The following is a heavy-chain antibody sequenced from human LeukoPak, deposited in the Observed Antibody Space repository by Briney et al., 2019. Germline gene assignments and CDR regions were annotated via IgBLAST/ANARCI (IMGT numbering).Heavy chain of an antibody. CDR2: ISSSSSYI. Sequence: GGSLRLSCAASGFTFSSYSMNWVRQAPGKGLEWVSSISSSSSYIYYADSVKGRFTISRDNSKNTLYLQMNSLRAEDTAVYYCARGAGTIMYYYYMDVWGKGTTVTVSS. J-gene: IGHJ6*03. CDR3: ARGAGTIMYYYYMDV. V-gene: IGHV3-21*04. D-gene: IGHD1-1*01. CDR1: GFTFSSYS.